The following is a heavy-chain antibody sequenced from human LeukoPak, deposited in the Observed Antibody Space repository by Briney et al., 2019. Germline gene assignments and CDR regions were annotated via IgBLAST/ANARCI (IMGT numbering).Heavy chain of an antibody. J-gene: IGHJ5*02. CDR2: IYGDGTT. D-gene: IGHD3-10*01. Sequence: GGSLRLSCAASGFTGSNDYMAWVRQAPGRGLEWVSLIYGDGTTFYTDSVKGRFTISRDNFKNTLYLQMSSLRPEDTALYYCARDRAGAQSWVALDPWGQGTLVTVSS. V-gene: IGHV3-66*01. CDR3: ARDRAGAQSWVALDP. CDR1: GFTGSNDY.